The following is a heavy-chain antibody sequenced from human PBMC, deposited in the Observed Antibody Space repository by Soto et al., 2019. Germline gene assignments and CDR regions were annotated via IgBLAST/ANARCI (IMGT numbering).Heavy chain of an antibody. CDR3: ARERGWDYDDSYFDY. J-gene: IGHJ4*02. D-gene: IGHD4-17*01. CDR2: ISAYNGNT. Sequence: GASVKVSCKASGYTFTSYGISWVRQAPGQGLEWMGWISAYNGNTNYAQKLQGRVTMTTDTSTSTAYMELRSLRSDDTAAYYCARERGWDYDDSYFDYWGQGTLVTVSS. V-gene: IGHV1-18*01. CDR1: GYTFTSYG.